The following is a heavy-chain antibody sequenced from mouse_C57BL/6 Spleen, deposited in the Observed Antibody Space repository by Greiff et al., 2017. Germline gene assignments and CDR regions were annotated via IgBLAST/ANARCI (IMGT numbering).Heavy chain of an antibody. CDR3: ARDSGFYAMDY. CDR2: INYDGSST. D-gene: IGHD4-1*01. CDR1: GFTFSDYY. Sequence: EVKLVESEGGLVQPGSSMKLSCTASGFTFSDYYMAWVRQVPEKGLDWVANINYDGSSTYYLDSLKSRFIISRDNAKNILYLQMSSLKSEDTATYYCARDSGFYAMDYWGQGTSVTVSS. J-gene: IGHJ4*01. V-gene: IGHV5-16*01.